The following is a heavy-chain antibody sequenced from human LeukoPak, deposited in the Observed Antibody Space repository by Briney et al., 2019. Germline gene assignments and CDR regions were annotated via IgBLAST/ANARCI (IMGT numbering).Heavy chain of an antibody. D-gene: IGHD6-13*01. CDR3: ARRVAAAGTGDWFDP. Sequence: SETLSLTCTVSGGSISSYYWSWIRQPPGKGLEWIGYIYYSGSTNYNPSLKSRVTISVDTPKNQFSLKLSSVTAADTAVYYCARRVAAAGTGDWFDPWGQGTLVTVSS. CDR2: IYYSGST. CDR1: GGSISSYY. J-gene: IGHJ5*02. V-gene: IGHV4-59*08.